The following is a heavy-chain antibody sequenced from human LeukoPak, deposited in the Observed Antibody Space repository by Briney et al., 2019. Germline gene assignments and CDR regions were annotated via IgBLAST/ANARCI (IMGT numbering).Heavy chain of an antibody. D-gene: IGHD5-18*01. CDR1: GFTLSSYA. J-gene: IGHJ6*02. CDR3: AREQRGYSYGYDYYYYGMDV. CDR2: IPYDVSNK. V-gene: IGHV3-30-3*01. Sequence: GGSLRLSCAASGFTLSSYAMHWVRQAPGNGLEWVAVIPYDVSNKYYADSVKGRFTISRDNSKNTLYLQMNSLRAEDTAVYYCAREQRGYSYGYDYYYYGMDVWGQGTTVTVSS.